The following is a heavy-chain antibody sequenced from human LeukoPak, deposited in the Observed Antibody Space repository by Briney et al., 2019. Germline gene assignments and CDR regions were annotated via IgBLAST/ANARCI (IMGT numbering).Heavy chain of an antibody. CDR1: GYTFTGYY. Sequence: ASVKVSCKASGYTFTGYYMHWVRQAPGQGLEWMGWINPNSGGTNYAQKFQGRVTMTRDTSISTAYMELSRLRSDDTAVYYCARHTSKRAWFDPRGQGTLVTVSS. J-gene: IGHJ5*02. CDR3: ARHTSKRAWFDP. D-gene: IGHD2-2*02. V-gene: IGHV1-2*02. CDR2: INPNSGGT.